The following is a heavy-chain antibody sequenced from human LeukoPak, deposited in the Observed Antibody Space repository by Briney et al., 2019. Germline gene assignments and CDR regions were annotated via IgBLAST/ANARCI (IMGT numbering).Heavy chain of an antibody. Sequence: PSETLSLTCAVYGGSFSGYYWSWIRQPPGKGLEWIGEINHSGSTNYNPSLKSRVTISVDTSKNQFSLKLSSVTAADTAVYYRARLRSGSYPFDYWGQGTLVTVSS. J-gene: IGHJ4*02. CDR2: INHSGST. D-gene: IGHD1-26*01. V-gene: IGHV4-34*01. CDR3: ARLRSGSYPFDY. CDR1: GGSFSGYY.